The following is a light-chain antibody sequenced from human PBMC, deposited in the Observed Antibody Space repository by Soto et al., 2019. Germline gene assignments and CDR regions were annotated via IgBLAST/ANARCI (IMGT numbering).Light chain of an antibody. J-gene: IGKJ2*01. CDR3: MLGTRRPLYT. Sequence: DGVMTQSPLSLPVTLGQPASISCRSSQSLLDSDGNTYLNLFQQRPGQSPRRPIYKVSILDSGVRDRYSGSGSGNAFTLRLSRVETANVGVYYYMLGTRRPLYTFVQGTQLEI. V-gene: IGKV2-30*01. CDR1: QSLLDSDGNTY. CDR2: KVS.